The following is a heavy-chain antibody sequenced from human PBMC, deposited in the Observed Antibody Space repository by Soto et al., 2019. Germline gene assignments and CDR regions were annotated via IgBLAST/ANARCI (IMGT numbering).Heavy chain of an antibody. Sequence: GGSLRLSCAASGFVFSTYWMHWVRQAPGKGLVWVSRISNDGSNTTYADSVKGRFTISRDNAKNTLYLQMRSLRAEDTAVYYCARVTAYSSGWSDSFDYWGQGALVTVSS. CDR1: GFVFSTYW. CDR2: ISNDGSNT. V-gene: IGHV3-74*03. CDR3: ARVTAYSSGWSDSFDY. J-gene: IGHJ4*02. D-gene: IGHD6-19*01.